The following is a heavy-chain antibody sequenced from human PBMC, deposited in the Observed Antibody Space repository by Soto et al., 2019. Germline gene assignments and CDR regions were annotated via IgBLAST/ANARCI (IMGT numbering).Heavy chain of an antibody. CDR1: GYTFTHYG. CDR2: ISTYNGNT. J-gene: IGHJ4*02. Sequence: QVQLVQSGVEVKKPGASVKVSCKASGYTFTHYGISWVRQAPGQGLEWMGWISTYNGNTKYAQNFKDRVTLTTDTSATTAYMELRSLRSDDTAVYYCVRDYDTSGFFPHWGQGNLVTVSS. CDR3: VRDYDTSGFFPH. D-gene: IGHD3-22*01. V-gene: IGHV1-18*01.